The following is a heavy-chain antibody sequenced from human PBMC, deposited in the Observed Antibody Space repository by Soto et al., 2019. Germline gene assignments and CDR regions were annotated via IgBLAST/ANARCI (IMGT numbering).Heavy chain of an antibody. CDR2: IRSKAYGGTT. CDR3: IRDCSSTSCYTSDGYYYYYGMDV. Sequence: GGSLILSCTASGFTFGDYAMSWVRQAPGKGLGWVGFIRSKAYGGTTEYAASVKGRFTISRDDSKSIAYLQMNSLKTEDTAVYYCIRDCSSTSCYTSDGYYYYYGMDVWGQGTSVTLSS. V-gene: IGHV3-49*04. J-gene: IGHJ6*02. D-gene: IGHD2-2*02. CDR1: GFTFGDYA.